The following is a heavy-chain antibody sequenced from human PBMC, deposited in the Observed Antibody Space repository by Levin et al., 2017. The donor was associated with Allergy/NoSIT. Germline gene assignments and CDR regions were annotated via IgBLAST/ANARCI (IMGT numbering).Heavy chain of an antibody. CDR1: GFTFSSYW. Sequence: GGSLRLSCAASGFTFSSYWMSWVRQAPGKGLEWVANIKQDGSEKYYVDSVKGRFTISRDNAKNSLYLQMNSLRAEDTAVYYCARESHYYDSSGYYPRQNWFDPWGQGTLVTVSS. V-gene: IGHV3-7*01. CDR3: ARESHYYDSSGYYPRQNWFDP. D-gene: IGHD3-22*01. CDR2: IKQDGSEK. J-gene: IGHJ5*02.